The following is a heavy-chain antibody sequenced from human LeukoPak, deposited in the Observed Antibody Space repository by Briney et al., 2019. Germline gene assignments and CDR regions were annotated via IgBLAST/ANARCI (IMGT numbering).Heavy chain of an antibody. CDR2: IKEDGSVK. J-gene: IGHJ4*02. CDR1: GFTFSTHW. D-gene: IGHD5-12*01. CDR3: ARDSTWQLDY. V-gene: IGHV3-7*03. Sequence: GGSLRLSCTASGFTFSTHWMTWVRQPPGKGLEWVANIKEDGSVKYYVDSVKGRFTISRDNTKNALYLQMNSLRADDTAVCFCARDSTWQLDYWGQGTLITVSS.